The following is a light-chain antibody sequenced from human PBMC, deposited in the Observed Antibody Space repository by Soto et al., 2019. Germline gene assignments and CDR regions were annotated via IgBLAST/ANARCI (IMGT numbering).Light chain of an antibody. CDR1: QGISTW. Sequence: DIQMTQSPSTLSASVGDRVTITCRASQGISTWLAWYQQKPGKAPKLLIYKASSLESGVPSRFSGSGSGTEFTLTISSLQPDDFATYYCQHYNSYSPFGGGTKVEI. CDR2: KAS. J-gene: IGKJ4*02. CDR3: QHYNSYSP. V-gene: IGKV1-5*03.